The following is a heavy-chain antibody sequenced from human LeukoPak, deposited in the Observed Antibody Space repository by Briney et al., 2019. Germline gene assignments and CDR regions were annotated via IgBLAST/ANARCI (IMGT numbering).Heavy chain of an antibody. CDR2: SNEDGSTT. Sequence: GGSQRLSCAASGFTFSSNWMHWVRQAPGKGLVWVSRSNEDGSTTNYADSVKGRFTISRDNAKNTLYLQMNSLRVEDTAVYYCARGRPHGNDYWGQGTLVTVSS. CDR3: ARGRPHGNDY. V-gene: IGHV3-74*01. CDR1: GFTFSSNW. J-gene: IGHJ4*02. D-gene: IGHD4-23*01.